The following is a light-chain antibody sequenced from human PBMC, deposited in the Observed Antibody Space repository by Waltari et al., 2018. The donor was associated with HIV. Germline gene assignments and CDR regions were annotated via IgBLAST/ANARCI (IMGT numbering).Light chain of an antibody. V-gene: IGKV4-1*01. CDR3: QQYGGSSFT. CDR2: WAS. CDR1: HGVLSWPQNKNF. J-gene: IGKJ3*01. Sequence: DIILTQSPDSLAVSLGDRATIHCKSSHGVLSWPQNKNFLAWYQQKPGQPPKLLIYWASTRESGVPARFSGSGSGTDFTLTISRLEPEDFAVYYCQQYGGSSFTFGPGTKVDIK.